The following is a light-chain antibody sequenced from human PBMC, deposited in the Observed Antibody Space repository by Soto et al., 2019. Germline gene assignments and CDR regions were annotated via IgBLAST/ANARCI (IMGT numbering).Light chain of an antibody. V-gene: IGKV3-20*01. CDR1: QSVSSSY. CDR3: QQYGSSPYT. Sequence: EIVLTQSPGTLSLSPGERATLSCRASQSVSSSYLAWYQQKPGQAPMLLINGASSRATGIPDRFSGSGSGTDFTLTISRLEPEDVSVYYCQQYGSSPYTFGQGTKLEIK. J-gene: IGKJ2*01. CDR2: GAS.